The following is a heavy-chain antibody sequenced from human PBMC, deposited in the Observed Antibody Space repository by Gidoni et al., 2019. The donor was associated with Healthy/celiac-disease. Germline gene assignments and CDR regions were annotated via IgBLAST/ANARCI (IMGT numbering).Heavy chain of an antibody. CDR3: ARDPTPYNWNYAGYFDY. CDR2: IYSGGST. CDR1: GFTVSSNY. J-gene: IGHJ4*02. V-gene: IGHV3-53*01. D-gene: IGHD1-7*01. Sequence: EVQLVESGGGLMQPGGSLRLSCAASGFTVSSNYMSWVRQAPGKGLEWVSVIYSGGSTDYADSVKGRFTISRDNSKNTLYLQMNSLRAEDTAVYYCARDPTPYNWNYAGYFDYWGQGTLVTVSS.